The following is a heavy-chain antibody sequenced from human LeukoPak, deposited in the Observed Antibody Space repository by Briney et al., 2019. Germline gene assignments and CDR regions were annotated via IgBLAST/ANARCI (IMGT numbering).Heavy chain of an antibody. CDR2: ISWNSGSI. V-gene: IGHV3-9*01. D-gene: IGHD4-17*01. CDR3: AKDRITTVTTASAIDY. Sequence: PGGSLRLSCAASGFTFDDYAMHWVRQAPGKGLEWVSGISWNSGSIGYADSVKGRFTFSRDNAKNSLYLQMNSLRAEDTALYYCAKDRITTVTTASAIDYWGQGTLVTVSS. CDR1: GFTFDDYA. J-gene: IGHJ4*02.